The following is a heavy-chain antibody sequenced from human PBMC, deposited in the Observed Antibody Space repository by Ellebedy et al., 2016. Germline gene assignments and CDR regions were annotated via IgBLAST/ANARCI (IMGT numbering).Heavy chain of an antibody. CDR3: ARWTRVPTRPQGYGLDV. V-gene: IGHV5-10-1*01. J-gene: IGHJ6*02. CDR2: IDSSDSYT. Sequence: GGSLRLSCKGSGYTFTNHWITWVRQMPGKGLEWMGRIDSSDSYTNYSPSFQGHVTFSVAKSISTADRQWSRLKASDTAMYYCARWTRVPTRPQGYGLDVWGQGTTVTVSS. D-gene: IGHD4/OR15-4a*01. CDR1: GYTFTNHW.